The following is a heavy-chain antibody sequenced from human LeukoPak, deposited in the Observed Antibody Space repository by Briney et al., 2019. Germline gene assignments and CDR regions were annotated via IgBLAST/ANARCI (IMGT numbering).Heavy chain of an antibody. Sequence: SETLSLTCTVSGGSISRGSYYWGWIRQPPGKGLEWIGTIYSGGTTYYNPSLKSRVTISVDTSKNQFSLKLSSVTAADTAVYYCARDRQLVPLDYWGQGTLVTVSS. CDR1: GGSISRGSYY. CDR3: ARDRQLVPLDY. V-gene: IGHV4-39*02. D-gene: IGHD6-13*01. J-gene: IGHJ4*02. CDR2: IYSGGTT.